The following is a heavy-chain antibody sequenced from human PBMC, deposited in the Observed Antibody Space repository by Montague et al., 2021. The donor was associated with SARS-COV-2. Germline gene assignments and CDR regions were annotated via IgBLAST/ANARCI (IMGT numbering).Heavy chain of an antibody. J-gene: IGHJ4*02. Sequence: SLRLSCAASGFTFSSYWMHWVRQAPGKRLVWLSRISTDGSTTSYADSVKGRFTISRDNAKNTLYLQMNRLRAEDTAVYYCARVLGVGAPGYFDYWGQGTLVTVSS. CDR2: ISTDGSTT. D-gene: IGHD1-26*01. V-gene: IGHV3-74*01. CDR1: GFTFSSYW. CDR3: ARVLGVGAPGYFDY.